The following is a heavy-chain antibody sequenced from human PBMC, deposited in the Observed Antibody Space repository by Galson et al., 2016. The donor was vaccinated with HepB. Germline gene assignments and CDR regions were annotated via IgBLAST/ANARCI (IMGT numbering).Heavy chain of an antibody. CDR1: GFSLSTDALG. CDR2: IYWDDNK. CDR3: AHIDYSDLDAFDI. Sequence: ALVKPTQTLTLTCTFSGFSLSTDALGVGWIRQPPGKALEWLALIYWDDNKHYSPSLKSRLSITKDTSKNQVVLTMTSMDPDDTATYYCAHIDYSDLDAFDIWGQGTMVAVSS. J-gene: IGHJ3*02. D-gene: IGHD4-17*01. V-gene: IGHV2-5*02.